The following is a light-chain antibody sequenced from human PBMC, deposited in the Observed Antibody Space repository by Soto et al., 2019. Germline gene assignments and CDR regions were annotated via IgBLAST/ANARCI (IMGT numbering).Light chain of an antibody. CDR3: QQYGTSPWA. CDR2: GAS. Sequence: EIVLTQSAGNLSLSPGERATLSCRASQSVRNSYLAWHQHKPGQAPRLLIYGASTRATGIPDRFSGSGSGTDFTLTISGLEPEDLAVYYCQQYGTSPWALGQGTKVDIK. V-gene: IGKV3-20*01. J-gene: IGKJ1*01. CDR1: QSVRNSY.